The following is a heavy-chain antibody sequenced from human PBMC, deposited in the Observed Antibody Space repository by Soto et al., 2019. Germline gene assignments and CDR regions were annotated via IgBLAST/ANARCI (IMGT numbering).Heavy chain of an antibody. CDR3: ARAPRYSGYGSYYYYYYYMDV. CDR2: IYYSGST. V-gene: IGHV4-31*03. Sequence: SETLSLTCTVSGGSISSGGYYWSWIRQHPGKGLEWIGYIYYSGSTYYNPSLKSRVTISVDTSKNQFSLKLSSVTAADTAVYYCARAPRYSGYGSYYYYYYYMDVWGKGTTVTVSS. J-gene: IGHJ6*03. CDR1: GGSISSGGYY. D-gene: IGHD5-12*01.